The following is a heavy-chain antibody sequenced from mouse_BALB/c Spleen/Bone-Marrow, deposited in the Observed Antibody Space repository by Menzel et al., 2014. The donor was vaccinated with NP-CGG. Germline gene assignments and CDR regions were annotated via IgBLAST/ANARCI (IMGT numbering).Heavy chain of an antibody. J-gene: IGHJ2*01. CDR3: ASNWDVD. CDR1: GYTLTSYW. V-gene: IGHV1-7*01. D-gene: IGHD4-1*01. CDR2: INPSTGYT. Sequence: VQLQQSGAELAKPGASVKMSCKASGYTLTSYWMHWVKQRPGQGLEWIGYINPSTGYTEYNQKFKDKATLTADKSSSTAYMQLGSLTSEDSAVYYCASNWDVDWGQGTTLTVSS.